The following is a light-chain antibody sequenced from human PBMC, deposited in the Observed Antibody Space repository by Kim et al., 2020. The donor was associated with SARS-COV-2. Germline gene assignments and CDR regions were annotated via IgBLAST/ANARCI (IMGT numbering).Light chain of an antibody. CDR2: ETS. CDR1: RIVGNS. CDR3: QQRYNWPLT. J-gene: IGKJ4*01. Sequence: LSPEERSTRSRRASRIVGNSLAWFQQKPGQAPRLLIFETSNRATGIPARFSGSGSGTAFTLTISSLEPEDFAVYYCQQRYNWPLTFGGGTKVDIK. V-gene: IGKV3-11*01.